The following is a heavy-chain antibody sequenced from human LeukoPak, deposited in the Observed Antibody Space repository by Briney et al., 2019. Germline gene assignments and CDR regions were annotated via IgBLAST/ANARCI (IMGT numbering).Heavy chain of an antibody. V-gene: IGHV3-30*18. CDR1: GFTFSSYG. CDR3: AKDKVRVSSGSYSPLYGMDV. Sequence: GGSLRLSCAASGFTFSSYGTHWVRQAPGKGLEWVAVISYDVSNKYYADSVKGRFTISRDNSKNTLYLQMNSLRAEDTAVYYCAKDKVRVSSGSYSPLYGMDVWGQGTTVTVSS. D-gene: IGHD3-10*01. CDR2: ISYDVSNK. J-gene: IGHJ6*02.